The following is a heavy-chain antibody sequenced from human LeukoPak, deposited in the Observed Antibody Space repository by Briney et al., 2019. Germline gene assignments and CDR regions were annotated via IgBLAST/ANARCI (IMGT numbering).Heavy chain of an antibody. CDR2: ISYDGSNK. J-gene: IGHJ4*02. CDR1: RFTFSSCW. CDR3: AKAQVVRNYFDY. Sequence: GGSLRLSCAASRFTFSSCWMHWVRQAPGKGLEWVAVISYDGSNKYYADSVKGRFTISRDNSKNTLYLQMNSLRAEDTAVYYCAKAQVVRNYFDYWGQGTLVTVSS. V-gene: IGHV3-30*18. D-gene: IGHD3-22*01.